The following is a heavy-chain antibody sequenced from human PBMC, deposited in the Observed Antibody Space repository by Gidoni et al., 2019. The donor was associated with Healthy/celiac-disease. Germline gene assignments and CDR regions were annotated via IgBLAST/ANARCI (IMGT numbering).Heavy chain of an antibody. CDR1: GGSISSSSYY. Sequence: QLQLQESGPGLVKPSETLSLTCTVSGGSISSSSYYGGWIRQPPGKGLEWIGSIYYSGSTYYNPSLKSRVTISVDTSKNQFSLKLSSVTAADTAVYYCARHIAAEIDYWGQGTLVTVSS. CDR2: IYYSGST. J-gene: IGHJ4*02. V-gene: IGHV4-39*01. CDR3: ARHIAAEIDY. D-gene: IGHD6-13*01.